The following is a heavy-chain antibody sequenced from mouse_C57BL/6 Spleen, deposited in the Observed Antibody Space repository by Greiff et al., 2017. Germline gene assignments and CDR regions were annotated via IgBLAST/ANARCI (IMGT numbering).Heavy chain of an antibody. V-gene: IGHV2-6-1*01. J-gene: IGHJ4*01. Sequence: QVQLQQSGPGLVAPSQSLSITCTVSGFSLTSYGVHWVRQPPGKGLEWLVVIWSYGSTTYNSALKSRLSISKDNSKSQVFLKMNSLQIDDTAMYYCARHNYGYDEAMDYWGQGTSVTVSS. CDR1: GFSLTSYG. D-gene: IGHD2-2*01. CDR3: ARHNYGYDEAMDY. CDR2: IWSYGST.